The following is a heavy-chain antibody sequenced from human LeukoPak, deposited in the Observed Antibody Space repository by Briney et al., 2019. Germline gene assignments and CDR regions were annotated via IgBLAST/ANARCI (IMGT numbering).Heavy chain of an antibody. Sequence: SETLSLTCTVSGGSISSSSYYWSWIRQPPGKGLEWIGYIYYSGSTNYNPSLKSRVTISVDTSKNQFSLKLSSVTAADTAVYYCARVTGLNYYYGMDVWGQGTTVTVSS. CDR1: GGSISSSSYY. CDR2: IYYSGST. CDR3: ARVTGLNYYYGMDV. V-gene: IGHV4-61*01. J-gene: IGHJ6*02.